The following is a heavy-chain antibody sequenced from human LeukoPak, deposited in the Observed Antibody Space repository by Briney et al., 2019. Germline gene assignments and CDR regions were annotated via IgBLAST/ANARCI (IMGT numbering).Heavy chain of an antibody. CDR1: GFTFSTYS. CDR2: ISGDSNTI. D-gene: IGHD2-15*01. J-gene: IGHJ2*01. Sequence: PGGSLRLSCAASGFTFSTYSMNWVRQAPGERLEWLSYISGDSNTIYYADSVKGRFTIFRDNAKTSLYLQMNTLRDEDTAVYYCARDRAAPTWFFDLWGRGTLVLVSS. CDR3: ARDRAAPTWFFDL. V-gene: IGHV3-48*02.